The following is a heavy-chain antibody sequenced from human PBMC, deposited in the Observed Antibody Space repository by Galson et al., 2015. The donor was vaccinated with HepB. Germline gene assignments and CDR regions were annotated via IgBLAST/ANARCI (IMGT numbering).Heavy chain of an antibody. V-gene: IGHV1-24*01. D-gene: IGHD6-19*01. CDR3: ATGGYSSGWNRPEPPDY. Sequence: SVKVSCKVSGYTLTELSMHWVRQAPGKGLEWMGGFDPEDGETIYAQKFQGRVTMTEDTSTDTAYMELSSLRSEDTAVYYCATGGYSSGWNRPEPPDYWGQGTLVTVSS. CDR1: GYTLTELS. J-gene: IGHJ4*02. CDR2: FDPEDGET.